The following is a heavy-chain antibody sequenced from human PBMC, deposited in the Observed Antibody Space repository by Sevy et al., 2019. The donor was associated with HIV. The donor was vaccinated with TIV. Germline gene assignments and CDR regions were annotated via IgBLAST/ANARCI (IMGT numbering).Heavy chain of an antibody. V-gene: IGHV3-9*01. D-gene: IGHD2-21*01. CDR2: ISWNSRNI. CDR3: AKDINRGCDGVNCYSYYYYFYGLDV. Sequence: GGSLRLSCAASGFPFNDHAMHWVRQVPGKGLEWVSGISWNSRNIGYADSVKGRFTLQRQRRHFVYLEMNSLRPEDTAFYYCAKDINRGCDGVNCYSYYYYFYGLDVWGQGTTVTVSS. J-gene: IGHJ6*02. CDR1: GFPFNDHA.